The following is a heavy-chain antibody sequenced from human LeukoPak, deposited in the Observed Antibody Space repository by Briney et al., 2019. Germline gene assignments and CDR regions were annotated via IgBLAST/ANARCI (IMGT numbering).Heavy chain of an antibody. V-gene: IGHV3-53*01. CDR1: GFTVSSNY. CDR3: AREGYDYGIDY. D-gene: IGHD4-17*01. J-gene: IGHJ4*02. Sequence: PGGSLRLSCAASGFTVSSNYMSWVRQAPGKGLEWVSVIYSGGSTYYADSVRGRFTISRDNSKNTLYLQMNSLRAEDTAVYYCAREGYDYGIDYWGQGTLVTVSS. CDR2: IYSGGST.